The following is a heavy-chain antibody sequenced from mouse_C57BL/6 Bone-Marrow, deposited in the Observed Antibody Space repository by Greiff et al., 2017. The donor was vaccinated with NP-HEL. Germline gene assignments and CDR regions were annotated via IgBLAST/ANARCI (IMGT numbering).Heavy chain of an antibody. CDR1: GFTFSSYA. Sequence: EVQRVESGGGLVKPGGSLKLSCAASGFTFSSYAMSWVRQTPEKRLEWVATISDGGSYTYYPDNVKGRFTISRDNAKNNLYLQMSHLKSEDTAMYYCASPHMITTRYYAMDYWGQGTSVTVSS. V-gene: IGHV5-4*01. J-gene: IGHJ4*01. CDR3: ASPHMITTRYYAMDY. D-gene: IGHD2-4*01. CDR2: ISDGGSYT.